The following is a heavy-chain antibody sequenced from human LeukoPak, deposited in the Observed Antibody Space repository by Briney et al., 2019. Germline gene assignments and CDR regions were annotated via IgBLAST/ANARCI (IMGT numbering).Heavy chain of an antibody. CDR1: GFTLSSYS. D-gene: IGHD3-22*01. CDR2: ISRTSTYI. V-gene: IGHV3-21*01. J-gene: IGHJ4*02. CDR3: AIVPDYYDSSGNDY. Sequence: GGSLRLSCAASGFTLSSYSMNWVRQAPGKGLEWVSRISRTSTYIHYADSVKGRFIVSRDNAKNSLYLQMDSLRAEDTAVYYCAIVPDYYDSSGNDYWGQGTLVTVSS.